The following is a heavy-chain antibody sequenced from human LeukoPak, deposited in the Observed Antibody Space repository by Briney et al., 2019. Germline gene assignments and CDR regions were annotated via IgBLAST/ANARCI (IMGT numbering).Heavy chain of an antibody. CDR2: IKQDGSEK. Sequence: GSLRLSCAVSGFTFSNYWMSWVRQAPGKGLEWVANIKQDGSEKYYVDSVKGRFTISRDNAQNSLYLQMNSLRAEDTAVYFCARDWTVTTSGGYFDLWGRGTLVTVSS. D-gene: IGHD4-11*01. V-gene: IGHV3-7*03. CDR3: ARDWTVTTSGGYFDL. CDR1: GFTFSNYW. J-gene: IGHJ2*01.